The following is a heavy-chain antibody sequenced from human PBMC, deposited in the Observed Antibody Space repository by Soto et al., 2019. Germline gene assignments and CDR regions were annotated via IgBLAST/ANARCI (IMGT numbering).Heavy chain of an antibody. Sequence: QVQLVQSGAEVKKPGSSVKVSCKASGGTFSSYTISWVRQAPGQGLEWMGRIIPILGIANYAQKFQGRVTFIGDKSTRAAYMGLSSLRSEDTGGYYCAIGPYCGGDCPTNFDYWGKGTLVSVS. CDR2: IIPILGIA. J-gene: IGHJ4*02. CDR3: AIGPYCGGDCPTNFDY. V-gene: IGHV1-69*02. D-gene: IGHD2-21*02. CDR1: GGTFSSYT.